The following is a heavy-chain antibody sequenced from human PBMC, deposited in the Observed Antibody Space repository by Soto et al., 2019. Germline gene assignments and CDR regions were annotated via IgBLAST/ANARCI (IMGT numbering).Heavy chain of an antibody. Sequence: SGPTLVNPTQTLTLTCTFSGFSLSTGGMGVGWIRQPPGKALEWLALTYWNDDKRYSPSLQNRLTITKDTSKNQVVLTMTDMDPVDTATYYCARRGQSVEATYYFGDWGQGTLVTVS. J-gene: IGHJ4*02. D-gene: IGHD2-21*01. CDR1: GFSLSTGGMG. V-gene: IGHV2-5*01. CDR2: TYWNDDK. CDR3: ARRGQSVEATYYFGD.